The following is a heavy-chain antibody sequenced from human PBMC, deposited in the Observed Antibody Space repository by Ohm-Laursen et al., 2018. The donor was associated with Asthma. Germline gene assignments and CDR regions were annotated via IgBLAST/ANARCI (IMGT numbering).Heavy chain of an antibody. J-gene: IGHJ6*02. CDR2: IYWNDAN. CDR1: GFSLSTPGVG. Sequence: TQTLTLTCTFSGFSLSTPGVGVGWIRQPPGKALEWLAFIYWNDANHYSPSLKTRLTITKDTSKKQVVLTMTNMDPVDTATYYCAHGYDFWSGYYTYGMDVWGQGTTVTVSS. D-gene: IGHD3-3*01. CDR3: AHGYDFWSGYYTYGMDV. V-gene: IGHV2-5*01.